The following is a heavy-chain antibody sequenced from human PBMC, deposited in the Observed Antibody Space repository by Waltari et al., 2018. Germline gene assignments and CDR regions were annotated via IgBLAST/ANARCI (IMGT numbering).Heavy chain of an antibody. CDR2: SISGDAT. CDR3: ARGAERHDY. Sequence: EVQLLESGGGLVQPGGSLRLSCAVSGFTLSNYAINWVRQAAGEGLECVSSISGDATYYADSVKGRFTISRDKSKNTVSLQMNSLRAEDTALYYCARGAERHDYWGQGTLVTVSS. V-gene: IGHV3-23*01. J-gene: IGHJ4*02. D-gene: IGHD6-25*01. CDR1: GFTLSNYA.